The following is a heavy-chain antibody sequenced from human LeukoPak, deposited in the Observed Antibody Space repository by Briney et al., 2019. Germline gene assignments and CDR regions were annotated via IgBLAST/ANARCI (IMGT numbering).Heavy chain of an antibody. J-gene: IGHJ4*02. D-gene: IGHD3-22*01. Sequence: GGSLRLSCAASGFTFSSYGMHWVRQAPGKGLEWVAFIRYDGSNKYYADSVKGRFTISRDNSKNTLYLQMNSLRAEDTAVYYCARDTSQTEYYDSSGYHDYWGQGTLVTVSS. CDR1: GFTFSSYG. CDR3: ARDTSQTEYYDSSGYHDY. V-gene: IGHV3-30*02. CDR2: IRYDGSNK.